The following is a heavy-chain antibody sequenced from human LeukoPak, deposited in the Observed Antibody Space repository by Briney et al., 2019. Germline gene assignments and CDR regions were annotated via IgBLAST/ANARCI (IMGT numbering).Heavy chain of an antibody. D-gene: IGHD6-6*01. CDR1: GFTFSDYA. J-gene: IGHJ5*02. CDR2: ISGGGRST. Sequence: GGSLRLSCAASGFTFSDYAMTWVRQAPGKGLEWVSTISGGGRSTYYADSVKGRLTISRDNSKNTLNLQVNSLRAEDTAIYYCAKDPCIAARRVNWFDPWGQGTLVTVSS. V-gene: IGHV3-23*01. CDR3: AKDPCIAARRVNWFDP.